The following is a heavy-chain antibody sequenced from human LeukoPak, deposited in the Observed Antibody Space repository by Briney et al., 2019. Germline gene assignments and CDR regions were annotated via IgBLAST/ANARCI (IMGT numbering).Heavy chain of an antibody. D-gene: IGHD1-1*01. CDR1: GFTFSSHA. Sequence: GGSLRLSCSASGFTFSSHAMHWVRQAPGKGLEYVSTISSNGGSTYYADSVKGRFTISRDNSKNTLYLQMSSLGAEDTAVYYCVKDATGTRFDPWGQGTLVTVSS. CDR3: VKDATGTRFDP. V-gene: IGHV3-64D*06. J-gene: IGHJ5*02. CDR2: ISSNGGST.